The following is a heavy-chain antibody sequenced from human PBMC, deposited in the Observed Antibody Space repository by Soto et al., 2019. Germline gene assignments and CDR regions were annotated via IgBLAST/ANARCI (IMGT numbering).Heavy chain of an antibody. CDR3: AKVVGSGYDNIYYFDY. Sequence: LRLSCAASGFTFSSYAMSWVRQAPGKGLEWVSAISGSGGSTYYADSVKGRFTISRDNSKNTLYLQMNSLRAEDTAVYYCAKVVGSGYDNIYYFDYWGQGTLVTVSS. J-gene: IGHJ4*02. CDR2: ISGSGGST. V-gene: IGHV3-23*01. CDR1: GFTFSSYA. D-gene: IGHD5-12*01.